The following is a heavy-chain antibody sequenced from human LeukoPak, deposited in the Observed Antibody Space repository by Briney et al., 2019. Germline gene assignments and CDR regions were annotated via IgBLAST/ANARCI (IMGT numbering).Heavy chain of an antibody. V-gene: IGHV3-21*01. D-gene: IGHD3-22*01. Sequence: GGSLRLSCATSGFTFTTYSMNWVRQAPGKGLEWVSSISSTTSYIYYADSVMGRFTISRDNAKNSVYLQMNSLRAEDTAVYYCASVAAWDSSGYLFDYWGQGTLVTVSS. CDR2: ISSTTSYI. CDR3: ASVAAWDSSGYLFDY. J-gene: IGHJ4*02. CDR1: GFTFTTYS.